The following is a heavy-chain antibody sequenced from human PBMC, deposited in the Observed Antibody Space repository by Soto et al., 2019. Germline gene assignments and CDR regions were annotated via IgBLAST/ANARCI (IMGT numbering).Heavy chain of an antibody. J-gene: IGHJ4*02. CDR2: IYHSGST. V-gene: IGHV4-30-2*01. D-gene: IGHD5-18*01. CDR3: ARASNKRGYSYGPDF. Sequence: SETLSLTCTVSGCSISSGGYSWTWIRQPPGKGLEWIGYIYHSGSTYYNPSLKSRVTISVDRSKNQFSLKLSSVTAADTAVYYCARASNKRGYSYGPDFWGQGTLVTVSS. CDR1: GCSISSGGYS.